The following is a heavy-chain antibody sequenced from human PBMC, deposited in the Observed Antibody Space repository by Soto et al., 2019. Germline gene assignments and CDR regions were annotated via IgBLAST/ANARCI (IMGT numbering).Heavy chain of an antibody. CDR1: GGSFSGYY. V-gene: IGHV4-34*01. CDR2: INHSGST. J-gene: IGHJ6*03. D-gene: IGHD3-10*01. CDR3: ARGPMVRGVINDYYYYYYMDV. Sequence: QVQLQQWGAGLLKPSETLSLTCAVYGGSFSGYYWSSIRQPPGKGLEWIGEINHSGSTNYNPSLKSRVTISVDTSKNQFSLKLSSVTAADTAVYYCARGPMVRGVINDYYYYYYMDVWGKGTTVTVSS.